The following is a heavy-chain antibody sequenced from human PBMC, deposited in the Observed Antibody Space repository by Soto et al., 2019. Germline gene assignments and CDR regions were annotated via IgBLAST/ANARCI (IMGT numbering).Heavy chain of an antibody. CDR2: ISAYNGNT. CDR1: GYTFTSYG. V-gene: IGHV1-18*01. J-gene: IGHJ4*02. D-gene: IGHD3-22*01. Sequence: QVQLVQSGAEVKKPGASVKVSCKASGYTFTSYGISWVRQAPGQGLEWMGWISAYNGNTNYAQKLQGRVTMTTDTSTSTAYMELRSLRTDDTAVYYCARDGYYDSSGYRSDFDYWGQGTLVTVSS. CDR3: ARDGYYDSSGYRSDFDY.